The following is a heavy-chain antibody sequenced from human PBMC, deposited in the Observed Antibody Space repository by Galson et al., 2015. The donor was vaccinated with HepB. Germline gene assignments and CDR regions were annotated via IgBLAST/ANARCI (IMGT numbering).Heavy chain of an antibody. CDR2: ISYDGSNK. Sequence: SLRLSCAASGFTFSSYAMHWVRQAPGKGLEWVAVISYDGSNKYYADSVKGRFTISRDNSKNTLYLQMNSLRAEDTAVYYCAASLGAYCGGDCPPTPTRWYFDLWGRGTLVTVSS. CDR3: AASLGAYCGGDCPPTPTRWYFDL. D-gene: IGHD2-21*01. J-gene: IGHJ2*01. CDR1: GFTFSSYA. V-gene: IGHV3-30-3*01.